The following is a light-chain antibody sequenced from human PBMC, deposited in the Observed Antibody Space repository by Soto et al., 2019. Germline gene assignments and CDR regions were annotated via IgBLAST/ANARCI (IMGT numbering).Light chain of an antibody. Sequence: QSVLTQPPSASGSPGQSVTISCTGTSSDVDDYNYVSWYQLHPGKAPKLMIYEVNVRPSGVPDRFSGSKSGNTASLTVSGLQAEDEADYYCSSSAGSNNLGVFGGGTKLTVL. CDR1: SSDVDDYNY. CDR3: SSSAGSNNLGV. J-gene: IGLJ2*01. CDR2: EVN. V-gene: IGLV2-8*01.